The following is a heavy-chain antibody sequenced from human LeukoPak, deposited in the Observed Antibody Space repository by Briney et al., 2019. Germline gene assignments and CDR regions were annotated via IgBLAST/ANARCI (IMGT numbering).Heavy chain of an antibody. Sequence: PGGSLRLSCAAPGFTFSSYTMNWVRQAPGKGLEWVSSISSSSSYIYYADSVKGRFTISRDNAKNSLYLQMNSLRAEDTAVYYCARGYCSGGSCYSAGEFDYWGQGTLVTVSS. J-gene: IGHJ4*02. CDR3: ARGYCSGGSCYSAGEFDY. V-gene: IGHV3-21*01. CDR1: GFTFSSYT. CDR2: ISSSSSYI. D-gene: IGHD2-15*01.